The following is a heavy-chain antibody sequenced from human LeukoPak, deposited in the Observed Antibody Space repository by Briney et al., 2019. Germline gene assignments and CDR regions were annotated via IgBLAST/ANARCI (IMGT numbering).Heavy chain of an antibody. Sequence: GAFLRLSCAASGVTFSRYWMHWVRQAPGKGLVWVSRIQNDGSSTTYTDAVKGRFTISRDNAKNTLYLQMNSLRAEDTAVYYCVREPYCSGGSCYTSGFDCWGQGTLVTVSS. D-gene: IGHD2-15*01. V-gene: IGHV3-74*01. CDR2: IQNDGSST. CDR1: GVTFSRYW. J-gene: IGHJ4*02. CDR3: VREPYCSGGSCYTSGFDC.